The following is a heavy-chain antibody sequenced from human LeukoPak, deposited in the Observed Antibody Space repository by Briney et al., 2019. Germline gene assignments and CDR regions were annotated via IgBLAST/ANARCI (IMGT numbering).Heavy chain of an antibody. D-gene: IGHD3-10*01. CDR3: AHSLADRFRELFFGWFDP. CDR2: IYWDDDK. J-gene: IGHJ5*02. V-gene: IGHV2-5*02. CDR1: GFSLSTSGVG. Sequence: SGPTLVKPTQTLTLTCTFSGFSLSTSGVGVGWIRQPPGKALEWLALIYWDDDKRYSPSLKSRLTITKDTSKNQVVLTMTNMDPEDTATYSCAHSLADRFRELFFGWFDPWGQGTLATVSS.